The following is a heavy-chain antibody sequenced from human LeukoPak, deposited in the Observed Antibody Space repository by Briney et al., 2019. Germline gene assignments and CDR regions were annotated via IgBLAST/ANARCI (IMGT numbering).Heavy chain of an antibody. Sequence: SVKVSCKASGGTFSSYAISWVRQAPGQGLEWMGGIIPIFGTANYAQKFQGRVTITADESTSTAYMELSSLRSEDTAVYYCARPYGDYERGAFDIWGQGTMVTVSS. CDR3: ARPYGDYERGAFDI. D-gene: IGHD4-17*01. CDR2: IIPIFGTA. CDR1: GGTFSSYA. V-gene: IGHV1-69*13. J-gene: IGHJ3*02.